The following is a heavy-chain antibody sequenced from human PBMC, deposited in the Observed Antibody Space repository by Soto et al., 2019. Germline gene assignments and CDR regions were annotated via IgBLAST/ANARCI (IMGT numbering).Heavy chain of an antibody. V-gene: IGHV3-48*02. Sequence: GGSLRLSCAASGFTFSSYAMSWVRQAPGKGLEWVSYITSDTATIHYADSVRGRFTISRDNAENSLFLQMNSLRDEDTAAYYCARSVAGHFDYWGQGALVTVSS. CDR2: ITSDTATI. CDR3: ARSVAGHFDY. J-gene: IGHJ4*02. CDR1: GFTFSSYA. D-gene: IGHD6-19*01.